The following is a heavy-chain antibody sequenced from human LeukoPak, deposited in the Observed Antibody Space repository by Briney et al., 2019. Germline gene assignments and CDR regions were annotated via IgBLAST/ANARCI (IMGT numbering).Heavy chain of an antibody. Sequence: SETLSLTCAVSGGSFSGYYWSWIRQPPGKGLEWIGEINHSGSTNYNPSLKSRVTISVDTSKNQFSLKLSSVTAADTAVYYCARRMVRGVIRNFDPWGQGTLVTVSS. J-gene: IGHJ5*02. CDR3: ARRMVRGVIRNFDP. CDR1: GGSFSGYY. CDR2: INHSGST. V-gene: IGHV4-34*01. D-gene: IGHD3-10*01.